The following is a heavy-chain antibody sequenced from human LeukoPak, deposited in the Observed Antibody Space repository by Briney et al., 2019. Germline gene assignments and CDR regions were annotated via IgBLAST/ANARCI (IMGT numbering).Heavy chain of an antibody. CDR3: AIYITTAADY. J-gene: IGHJ4*02. D-gene: IGHD6-13*01. V-gene: IGHV4-39*01. Sequence: SETLSLTCTVSGGSFSSSTYHGGWIRQPPGKGLEWIGTIFYTGSAYYYNPSLKSRVTISADTSKNQFSLKLTSVTAADTAVYYCAIYITTAADYWGQGTLVTVSS. CDR1: GGSFSSSTYH. CDR2: IFYTGSAY.